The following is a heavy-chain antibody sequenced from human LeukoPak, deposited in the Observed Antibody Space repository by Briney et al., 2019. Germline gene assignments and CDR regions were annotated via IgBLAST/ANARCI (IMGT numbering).Heavy chain of an antibody. V-gene: IGHV3-30*18. CDR3: AKGLGIAAAVHTPFDY. CDR2: ISYDGSNK. Sequence: GGSLRLSRAASGFTFSSYGMHWVRQAPGKGLEWVAVISYDGSNKYYADSVKGRFTISRDNSKNTLYLQMNSLRAEDTAVYYCAKGLGIAAAVHTPFDYWGQGTLVTVSS. CDR1: GFTFSSYG. D-gene: IGHD6-13*01. J-gene: IGHJ4*02.